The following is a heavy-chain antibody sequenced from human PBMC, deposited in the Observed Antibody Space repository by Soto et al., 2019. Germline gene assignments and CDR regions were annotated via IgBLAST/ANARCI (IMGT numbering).Heavy chain of an antibody. CDR3: ARGKDYADSAFPPHY. CDR1: GYTFTSYA. V-gene: IGHV1-3*01. J-gene: IGHJ4*02. Sequence: ASVKVSCKASGYTFTSYAMHWVRQAPGQRLEWMGWINPGNGKTKYSQKFQGRVTITRDTSTNTAYMELSSLRSEDTAVYYCARGKDYADSAFPPHYGGQGSLFTVSS. D-gene: IGHD3-22*01. CDR2: INPGNGKT.